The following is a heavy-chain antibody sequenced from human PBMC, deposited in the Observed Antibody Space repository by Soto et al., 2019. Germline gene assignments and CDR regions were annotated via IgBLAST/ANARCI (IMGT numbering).Heavy chain of an antibody. J-gene: IGHJ4*02. CDR3: ARGLGGDSTTY. D-gene: IGHD2-21*02. V-gene: IGHV4-34*01. CDR2: INHSGST. Sequence: SETLSLTCAVYGGSFSGYYWSWIRQPPGKGLEWIGEINHSGSTNYNPSLKSRVTISVDTSKNQFSLKLSSVTAADTAVYYCARGLGGDSTTYWGQGTLVTVSS. CDR1: GGSFSGYY.